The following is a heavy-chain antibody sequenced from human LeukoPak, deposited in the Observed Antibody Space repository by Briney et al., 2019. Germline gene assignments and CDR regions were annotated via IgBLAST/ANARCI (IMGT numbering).Heavy chain of an antibody. Sequence: GGSLRLSCAATGFTVSNNYMSWVRQAPGKGLEWVSITYSDSSTNYADSVKGRFTISRDTSQNTLSLQMNSLRAEDTAVYYCVRKNRDFNAAFDIWGQGTVVTVSS. CDR3: VRKNRDFNAAFDI. V-gene: IGHV3-53*01. J-gene: IGHJ3*02. CDR1: GFTVSNNY. CDR2: TYSDSST. D-gene: IGHD2-21*02.